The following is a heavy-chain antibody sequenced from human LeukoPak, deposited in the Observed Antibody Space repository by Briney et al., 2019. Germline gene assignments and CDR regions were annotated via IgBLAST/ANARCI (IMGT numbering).Heavy chain of an antibody. CDR2: IYSTGAT. Sequence: NASETLSLTCSVSGGSTISNSYSWSWIRQADAKGLEWIGRIYSTGATNYNPSLKSRVTISVDTSKNQFSLKLSSVTAADTAVYYCARDPGYSSGWYIDYWGQGTLVTVSS. CDR3: ARDPGYSSGWYIDY. V-gene: IGHV4-61*10. D-gene: IGHD6-19*01. J-gene: IGHJ4*02. CDR1: GGSTISNSYS.